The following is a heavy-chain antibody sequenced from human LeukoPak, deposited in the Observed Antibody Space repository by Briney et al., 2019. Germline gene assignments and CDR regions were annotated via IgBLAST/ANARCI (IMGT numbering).Heavy chain of an antibody. Sequence: SETLSLTCAVYGGSFSGYYWSWIRQPPGKGLEWIGEINRSGSTNYNPSLKSRVTISVDTSKNQFSLKLSSVTAADTAVYYCASTLNNCSGGSCYGKYDAFDIWGQGTMVTVSS. CDR2: INRSGST. D-gene: IGHD2-15*01. V-gene: IGHV4-34*01. CDR3: ASTLNNCSGGSCYGKYDAFDI. CDR1: GGSFSGYY. J-gene: IGHJ3*02.